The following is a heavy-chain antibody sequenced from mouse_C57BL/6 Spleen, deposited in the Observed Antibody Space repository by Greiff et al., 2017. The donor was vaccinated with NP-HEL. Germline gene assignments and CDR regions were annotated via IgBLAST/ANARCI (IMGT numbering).Heavy chain of an antibody. Sequence: QVQLQQPGAELVRPGTSVKLSCKASGYTFTSYWMHWVKQRPGQGLEWIGVIDPSDSYTNYNQKFKGKATLTVDTTSSTAYMQLSSLTSEDAAVYYGAKHYYGSSEDAMDYWGQGTSVTVSS. CDR1: GYTFTSYW. CDR2: IDPSDSYT. V-gene: IGHV1-59*01. J-gene: IGHJ4*01. CDR3: AKHYYGSSEDAMDY. D-gene: IGHD1-1*01.